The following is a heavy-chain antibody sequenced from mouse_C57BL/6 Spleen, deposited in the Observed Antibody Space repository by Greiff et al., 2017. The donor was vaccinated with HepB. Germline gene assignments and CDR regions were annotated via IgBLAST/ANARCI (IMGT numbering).Heavy chain of an antibody. CDR1: GFTFSSYA. CDR3: TREASSGFAY. Sequence: EVKLVESGEGLVKPGGSLKLSCAASGFTFSSYAMSWVRQTPEKRLEWVAYISSGGDYIYYADTVKGRFTISRDNARNTLYLQMSSLKSEDTAMYYCTREASSGFAYWGQVTLVTVSA. V-gene: IGHV5-9-1*02. CDR2: ISSGGDYI. D-gene: IGHD3-2*02. J-gene: IGHJ3*01.